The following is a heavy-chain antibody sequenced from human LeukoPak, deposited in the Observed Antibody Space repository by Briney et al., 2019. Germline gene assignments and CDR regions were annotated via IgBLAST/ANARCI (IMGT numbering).Heavy chain of an antibody. CDR2: INIAGDT. CDR1: GFAFRSYD. D-gene: IGHD2-15*01. Sequence: PGGSLRLSFAASGFAFRSYDMHCVRQPTGKGRKLVSGINIAGDTYYPGSVKGRFTISRQNAKNSLYLQMNSLRAGDTAVYYCARDGCRGGSCTNWYYGLDVWGQGTTVTVSS. CDR3: ARDGCRGGSCTNWYYGLDV. V-gene: IGHV3-13*04. J-gene: IGHJ6*02.